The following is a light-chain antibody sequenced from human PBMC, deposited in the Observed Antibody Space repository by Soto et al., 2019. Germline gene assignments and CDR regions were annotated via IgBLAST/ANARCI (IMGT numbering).Light chain of an antibody. V-gene: IGLV2-14*03. CDR2: YVD. CDR3: CSYADGSIYF. Sequence: QSVLTQPASVSGSPGQSITISCTGTSRDVGAYDYVSWYLQYPDKAPQLLIYYVDHRPSGVSSRFSGSKSGNTASLTISGLQAEHEGDYYCCSYADGSIYFFGTGTKVTVL. CDR1: SRDVGAYDY. J-gene: IGLJ1*01.